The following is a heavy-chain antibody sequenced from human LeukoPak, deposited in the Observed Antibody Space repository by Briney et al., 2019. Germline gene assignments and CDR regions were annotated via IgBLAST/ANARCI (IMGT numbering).Heavy chain of an antibody. CDR1: GYTFTSYY. D-gene: IGHD4-17*01. Sequence: ASVKVSFKASGYTFTSYYMHWVRQAPGQGLEWMGIINPSGGSTSYAQKFQGRVTMTRDTSTSTVYMELSSLRSEDTAVYYCARDLSQMTTVTTPFGYWGQGTLVTVSS. CDR3: ARDLSQMTTVTTPFGY. CDR2: INPSGGST. V-gene: IGHV1-46*01. J-gene: IGHJ4*02.